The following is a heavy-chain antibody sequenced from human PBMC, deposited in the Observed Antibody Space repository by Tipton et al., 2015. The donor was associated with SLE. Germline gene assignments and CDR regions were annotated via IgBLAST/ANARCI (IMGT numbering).Heavy chain of an antibody. V-gene: IGHV5-51*03. J-gene: IGHJ3*02. Sequence: VQLVQSGAEVKEPGESLKISCKGSGYSFPTYWIGWVRQLPGKGLEWMGIIYAGNSHTTYSPSFQGQVTVSVDKSINTAYLQWSSLKASDTATYYCARTLYSSNHAFDIWGQGTMVSVSS. CDR2: IYAGNSHT. CDR3: ARTLYSSNHAFDI. CDR1: GYSFPTYW. D-gene: IGHD4-11*01.